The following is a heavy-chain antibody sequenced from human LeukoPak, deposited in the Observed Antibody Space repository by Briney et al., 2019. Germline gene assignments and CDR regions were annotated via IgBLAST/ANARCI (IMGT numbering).Heavy chain of an antibody. CDR2: ISYEGRNT. CDR3: AGGLHNYYLGMDV. V-gene: IGHV3-30*16. Sequence: VRCPRLSRAASVFTPCIYAMHCGSGTPERGLGCVAVISYEGRNTYYAESVKGRFTIYRDNSRNTLYLQMNSLRGGDTAVYYGAGGLHNYYLGMDVWGQGTT. CDR1: VFTPCIYA. D-gene: IGHD3-22*01. J-gene: IGHJ6*01.